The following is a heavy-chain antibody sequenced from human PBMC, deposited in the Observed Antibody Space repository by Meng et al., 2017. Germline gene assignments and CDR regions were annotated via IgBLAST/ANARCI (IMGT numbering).Heavy chain of an antibody. V-gene: IGHV6-1*01. CDR3: ARGSYSFDS. CDR2: AYYRSKWYH. Sequence: QIKLQQSGSGLVKPSQTLSLICAISGDRVSSNSAAWNWIRQSPSRGLEWLGRAYYRSKWYHDYAESVKSRISIDPDTSKNQFSLQLRSVTPEDSAVYYCARGSYSFDSWGQRTLVTVSS. CDR1: GDRVSSNSAA. D-gene: IGHD1-26*01. J-gene: IGHJ4*02.